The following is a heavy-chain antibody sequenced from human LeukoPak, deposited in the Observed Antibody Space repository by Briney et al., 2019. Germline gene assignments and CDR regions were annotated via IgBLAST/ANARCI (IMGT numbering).Heavy chain of an antibody. CDR3: ASQANHDFWSAIDY. CDR1: GFTVSSKY. Sequence: GGSLRLSCAASGFTVSSKYMNWVRQAPGKGLEWVSLIYSGGSTYYADSVKGRFTISRANSNNTLYLQMNSLRAEDTAVYYCASQANHDFWSAIDYWGQGTLVTVSS. V-gene: IGHV3-53*01. J-gene: IGHJ4*02. CDR2: IYSGGST. D-gene: IGHD3-3*01.